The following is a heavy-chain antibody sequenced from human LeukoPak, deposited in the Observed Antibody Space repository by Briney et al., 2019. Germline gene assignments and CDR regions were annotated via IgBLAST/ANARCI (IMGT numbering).Heavy chain of an antibody. J-gene: IGHJ4*02. CDR3: ARGDGDYVENFDY. CDR1: GGSLSSGGYY. V-gene: IGHV4-31*03. D-gene: IGHD4-17*01. Sequence: SQTLSLTCTVSGGSLSSGGYYWSWIRQHPGKGLEWIGYIYYSGSTYYNPSLKSRVTVSVDTSKNQFSLKLSSVTAADTAVYYCARGDGDYVENFDYWGQGTLVTVSS. CDR2: IYYSGST.